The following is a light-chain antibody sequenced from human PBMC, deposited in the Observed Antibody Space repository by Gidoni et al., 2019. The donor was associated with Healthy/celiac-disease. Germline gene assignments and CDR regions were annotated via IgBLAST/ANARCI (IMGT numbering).Light chain of an antibody. CDR2: GAS. CDR1: QSVSSN. CDR3: QQYSNWPPLT. Sequence: EMVMTQYPATLSVSPGERATLSCRASQSVSSNLAWYQQKPGQAPRLLIYGASTRATGIPARFSGSGSGTDFTLTISSLQSEDFAVYYCQQYSNWPPLTFGQGTKVEIK. J-gene: IGKJ4*01. V-gene: IGKV3-15*01.